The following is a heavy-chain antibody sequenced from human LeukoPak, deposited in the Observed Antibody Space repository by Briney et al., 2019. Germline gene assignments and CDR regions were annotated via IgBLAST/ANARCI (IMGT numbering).Heavy chain of an antibody. J-gene: IGHJ4*02. Sequence: ASVKVSCKASGYTFTSYYMHWVRQAPGQGLEWMGIINPSGGSTSYAQKFQGRATMTRDTSTSTVYMELSSLRSEDTAVYYCAREDTAMGCFDYWGQGTLVTVSS. V-gene: IGHV1-46*01. CDR2: INPSGGST. D-gene: IGHD5-18*01. CDR3: AREDTAMGCFDY. CDR1: GYTFTSYY.